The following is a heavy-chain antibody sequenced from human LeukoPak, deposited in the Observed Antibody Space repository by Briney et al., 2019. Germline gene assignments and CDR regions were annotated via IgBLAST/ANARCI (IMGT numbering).Heavy chain of an antibody. CDR2: ISSNGGST. CDR1: GFTFSHAW. J-gene: IGHJ4*02. CDR3: ARVRAPTRLFDY. V-gene: IGHV3-64*01. D-gene: IGHD1-1*01. Sequence: SGGSLRLSCAASGFTFSHAWMSWVRQAPGKGLEYVSGISSNGGSTYYANSVKGRFTISRDNSKNTLYLQMNSLRAEDTAVYYCARVRAPTRLFDYWGQGTLVTVSS.